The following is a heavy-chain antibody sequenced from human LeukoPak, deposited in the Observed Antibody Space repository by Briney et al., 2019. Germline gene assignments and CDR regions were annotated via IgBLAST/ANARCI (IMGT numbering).Heavy chain of an antibody. CDR3: AKDHLGYCSGGSFPYLRAFDI. CDR2: ISGSGGST. D-gene: IGHD2-15*01. J-gene: IGHJ3*02. CDR1: GFTFSSYA. V-gene: IGHV3-23*01. Sequence: PGGSLRLSCAASGFTFSSYAMSWVRQAPGKGLEWVSAISGSGGSTYYADSVKGRFTISRDNSKNTLYLQMNSLRAEDTAVYYCAKDHLGYCSGGSFPYLRAFDIWGQGTMVTVSS.